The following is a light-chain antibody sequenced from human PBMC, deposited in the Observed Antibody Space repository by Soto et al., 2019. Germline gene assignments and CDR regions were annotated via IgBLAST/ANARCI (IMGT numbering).Light chain of an antibody. J-gene: IGKJ3*01. CDR2: AAS. CDR3: QKYNWPPFT. V-gene: IGKV1-27*01. Sequence: DIQMTQSPSSLSASVGDRVTISCRASQGISDYLAWCQQKPGKAPRLLIYAASTLQSGVSFRFTGSGSGTDFTLTISSLQPEDVATYYCQKYNWPPFTFGPGTKVDIK. CDR1: QGISDY.